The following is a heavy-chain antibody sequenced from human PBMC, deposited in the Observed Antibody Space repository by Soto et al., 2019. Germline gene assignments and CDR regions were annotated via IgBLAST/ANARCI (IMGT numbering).Heavy chain of an antibody. V-gene: IGHV3-73*01. CDR1: GFTFSGSA. CDR2: IRLRDGNYAT. CDR3: SGLFPGGDPNRHFDF. D-gene: IGHD3-16*01. Sequence: PGGSLRLSCAASGFTFSGSAMHWVRQASGKGLEWVGHIRLRDGNYATAYAASVRGRFTVSRDDSKSTAYLQMNSLKTEDTAMYYCSGLFPGGDPNRHFDFWGQGTLVTVSS. J-gene: IGHJ4*02.